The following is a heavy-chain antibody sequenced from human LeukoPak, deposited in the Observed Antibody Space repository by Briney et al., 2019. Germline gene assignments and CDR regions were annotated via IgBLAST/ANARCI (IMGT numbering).Heavy chain of an antibody. Sequence: GASVKVSCTASGYTFTSYAMHWVRQAPGQRLEWMGWINAGNGNTKYSQKFQGRVTITRDTSASTAYMELSSLRSEDTAVFYCAGGRYCSSTSCYTPTIPRFDPWGQGTLVTVSS. CDR1: GYTFTSYA. V-gene: IGHV1-3*01. CDR2: INAGNGNT. J-gene: IGHJ5*02. D-gene: IGHD2-2*02. CDR3: AGGRYCSSTSCYTPTIPRFDP.